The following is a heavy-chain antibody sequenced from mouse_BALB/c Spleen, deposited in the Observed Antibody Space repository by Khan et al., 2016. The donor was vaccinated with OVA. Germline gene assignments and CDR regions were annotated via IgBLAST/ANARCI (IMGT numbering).Heavy chain of an antibody. D-gene: IGHD1-1*01. J-gene: IGHJ1*01. CDR2: LPYSGST. V-gene: IGHV3-2*02. CDR1: GYSITSYYT. Sequence: VQLQQSGPELVKPSQSLYLTCTVSGYSITSYYTWNWIRQFPRNHLECVGYLPYSGSTGYNQSFKSRITLTPDTSNNPFFLQLNSVTSEDTATYSSARRCYYGHWYFDVWGAGTTVTVSS. CDR3: ARRCYYGHWYFDV.